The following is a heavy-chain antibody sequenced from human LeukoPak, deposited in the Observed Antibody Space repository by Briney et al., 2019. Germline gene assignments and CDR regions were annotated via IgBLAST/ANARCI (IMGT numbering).Heavy chain of an antibody. Sequence: ASVKVSCKASGDTFSSYSISWVRQDPGQGLEWMGWMNPNSGNTGYAQKFQGRVTMTRNTSISTAYMELSSLRYEDTAVYYCATDYTDYSLDYWGQGTLVTVSS. CDR2: MNPNSGNT. D-gene: IGHD4-11*01. CDR1: GDTFSSYS. V-gene: IGHV1-8*02. CDR3: ATDYTDYSLDY. J-gene: IGHJ4*02.